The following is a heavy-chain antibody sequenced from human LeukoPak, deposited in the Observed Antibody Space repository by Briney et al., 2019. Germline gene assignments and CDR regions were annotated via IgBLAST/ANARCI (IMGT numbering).Heavy chain of an antibody. D-gene: IGHD3-9*01. CDR3: ARDYTGYFP. CDR2: IKTDGSEK. V-gene: IGHV3-7*03. CDR1: GFSLSDAW. Sequence: PGGSLRLSCAASGFSLSDAWMNWVRQAPGKGLEWVANIKTDGSEKYYVDSVKGRFTISRDNAKNSLYLQMNSLRAEDTAVYYCARDYTGYFPWGQGTLVIVSS. J-gene: IGHJ5*02.